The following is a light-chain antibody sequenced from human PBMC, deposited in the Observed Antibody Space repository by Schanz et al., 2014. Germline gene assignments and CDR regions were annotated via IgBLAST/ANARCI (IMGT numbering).Light chain of an antibody. CDR2: SNT. CDR1: SSNIGRNT. CDR3: AAWDDSLDAYV. Sequence: HSVLTQPPSASGTPGQRVTISCSGSSSNIGRNTVNWYQHLPGTAPKLLIYSNTLRPSGVPDRFSNSKSGTSASLAISGLQSEDEADYYCAAWDDSLDAYVFGSGTKLTVL. V-gene: IGLV1-44*01. J-gene: IGLJ1*01.